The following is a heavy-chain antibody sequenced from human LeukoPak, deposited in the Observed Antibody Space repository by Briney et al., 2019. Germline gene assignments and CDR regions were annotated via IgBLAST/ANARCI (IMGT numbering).Heavy chain of an antibody. V-gene: IGHV3-66*04. D-gene: IGHD5/OR15-5a*01. CDR1: VFTVSSDF. Sequence: GGGLRLSYALSVFTVSSDFMSWVRQAPGKGPEWVSVIFTSSIKYYGDCVRGRFNISRDNSKNKLYLQMNSLRPEDTAVYYCAKPRGGVSWAFDFWGQGTMVTVFS. CDR3: AKPRGGVSWAFDF. J-gene: IGHJ3*01. CDR2: IFTSSIK.